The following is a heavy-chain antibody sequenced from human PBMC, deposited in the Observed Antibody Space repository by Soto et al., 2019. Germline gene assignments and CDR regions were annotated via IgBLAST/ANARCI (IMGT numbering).Heavy chain of an antibody. V-gene: IGHV3-23*01. D-gene: IGHD3-10*01. CDR3: AKEGKWFGELNYYYYGMDV. CDR1: GFTFSSYA. CDR2: ISGSGGST. J-gene: IGHJ6*02. Sequence: GGSLRLSCAASGFTFSSYAMSWVRQAPGKGLEWVSAISGSGGSTYYADSVKGRFTISRDNSKNTLYLQMNSLRAEDTAVYYCAKEGKWFGELNYYYYGMDVWGQGTTVTVSS.